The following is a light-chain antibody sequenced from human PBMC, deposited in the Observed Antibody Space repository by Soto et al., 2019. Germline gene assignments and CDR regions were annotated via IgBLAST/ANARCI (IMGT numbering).Light chain of an antibody. Sequence: QSALTQPRSVSGSPGQSVTISCTGTSSDVGGYNHVSWYQQHPGKAPKLIIYDVSTRPSGVPDRFSGSKSGNTASLTIPGLQAEDEADYYCCSHAGSSVVFGTGTKVTVL. CDR3: CSHAGSSVV. CDR1: SSDVGGYNH. V-gene: IGLV2-11*01. J-gene: IGLJ1*01. CDR2: DVS.